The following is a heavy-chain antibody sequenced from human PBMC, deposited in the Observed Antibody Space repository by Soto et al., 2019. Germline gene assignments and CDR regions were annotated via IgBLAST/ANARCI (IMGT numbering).Heavy chain of an antibody. CDR3: AREYSSGAYFFDL. CDR2: IYTGGNT. Sequence: GGSLRLSCAASGFTVSSNSMSWVRQAPGKGLEWASVIYTGGNTDYADFVKGRFTISRDNSKNTLYLQMNSLRVEDKAVYYCAREYSSGAYFFDLWGQGTLVTVSS. J-gene: IGHJ4*02. CDR1: GFTVSSNS. D-gene: IGHD6-19*01. V-gene: IGHV3-53*01.